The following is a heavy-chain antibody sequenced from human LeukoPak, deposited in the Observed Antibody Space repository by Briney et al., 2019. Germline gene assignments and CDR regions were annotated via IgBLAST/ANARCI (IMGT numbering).Heavy chain of an antibody. D-gene: IGHD2-2*01. V-gene: IGHV4-30-2*01. CDR3: ARAQPKGGWFDP. J-gene: IGHJ5*02. Sequence: SQTLSLTCAVSGGSISSGGYSWSWIRQPPGKGLEWIGYIYHSGSTYYNPSLESRVTISVDRSKNQFSLKLSSVTAADTAVYYCARAQPKGGWFDPWVQGTLVTVSS. CDR2: IYHSGST. CDR1: GGSISSGGYS.